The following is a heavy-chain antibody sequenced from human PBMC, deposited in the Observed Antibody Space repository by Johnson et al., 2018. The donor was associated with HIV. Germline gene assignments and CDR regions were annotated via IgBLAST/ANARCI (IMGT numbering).Heavy chain of an antibody. V-gene: IGHV3-30*02. CDR3: ARDRRLSLYYYDSSGYYRPDAFDI. Sequence: QVQLVESGGGVVQPGGSLRLSCAASGFTFSSYGMHWVRQAPGKGLEWVAFIRYDGSNEYFADSVKGRFTISRDNYKNTLYLQMNSLRSEDTAVYYCARDRRLSLYYYDSSGYYRPDAFDIWGQGTMVTVSS. CDR2: IRYDGSNE. CDR1: GFTFSSYG. D-gene: IGHD3-22*01. J-gene: IGHJ3*02.